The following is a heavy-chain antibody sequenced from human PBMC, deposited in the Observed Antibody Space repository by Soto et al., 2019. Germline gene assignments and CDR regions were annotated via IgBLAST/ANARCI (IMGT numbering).Heavy chain of an antibody. CDR1: GFTFSSYA. D-gene: IGHD2-15*01. V-gene: IGHV3-23*01. Sequence: GGSLRLSCAASGFTFSSYAMSWVRQAPGKGLEWVSAISGSGGSTYYADSVKGRFTISRDNSKNTLYLQMNSLRAEDTAVYYCAKGLVVVAATLGDFDYWGQGTLVTVSS. CDR2: ISGSGGST. J-gene: IGHJ4*02. CDR3: AKGLVVVAATLGDFDY.